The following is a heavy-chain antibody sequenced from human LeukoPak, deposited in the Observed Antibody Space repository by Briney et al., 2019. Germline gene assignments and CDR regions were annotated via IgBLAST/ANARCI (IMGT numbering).Heavy chain of an antibody. CDR3: ARHLPLVVIVVVVAALDAFDI. CDR1: GGSIISSSYY. D-gene: IGHD2-15*01. J-gene: IGHJ3*02. V-gene: IGHV4-39*01. Sequence: SETLSLTCTVSGGSIISSSYYWDWIRQPPGKGLEWIGSIYYSGSTYYNPSLKSRVTISVDTSKNQFSLKLSSVTAADTAVYYCARHLPLVVIVVVVAALDAFDIWGQGTIVTVSS. CDR2: IYYSGST.